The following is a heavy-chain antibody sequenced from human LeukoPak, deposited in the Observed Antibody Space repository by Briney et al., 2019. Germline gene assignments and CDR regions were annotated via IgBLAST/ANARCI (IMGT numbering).Heavy chain of an antibody. CDR1: GYSISSGYY. CDR3: AREDIVLMVYASFDY. CDR2: VYHSGST. Sequence: SETLSLTCTVSGYSISSGYYWGWIRQPPGQGLEWIGSVYHSGSTYYNPSFKSRVTISVDTSKNQFSLKLSSVTAADTAVYYCAREDIVLMVYASFDYWGQGTLVTVSS. D-gene: IGHD2-8*01. V-gene: IGHV4-38-2*02. J-gene: IGHJ4*02.